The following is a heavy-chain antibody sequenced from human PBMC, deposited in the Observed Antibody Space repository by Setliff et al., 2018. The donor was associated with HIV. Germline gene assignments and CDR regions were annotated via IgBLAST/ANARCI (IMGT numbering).Heavy chain of an antibody. J-gene: IGHJ5*02. V-gene: IGHV1-24*01. D-gene: IGHD6-25*01. CDR2: FDPDDGET. CDR1: GYSLTELS. Sequence: GASVKVSCKVSGYSLTELSMHWVRQAPGKGLEWMGGFDPDDGETVYAQQFQGRVTMTEDTSTDTAYMELTSLRSEDKAMYYCAPVSSGWFDPWGQGTLVTVSS. CDR3: APVSSGWFDP.